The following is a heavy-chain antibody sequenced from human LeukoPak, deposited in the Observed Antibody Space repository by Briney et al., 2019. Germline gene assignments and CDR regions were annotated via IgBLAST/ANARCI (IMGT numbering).Heavy chain of an antibody. CDR1: GGSISSGSYY. Sequence: SETLSLTCPVSGGSISSGSYYWGWIRQPPGKGLEWIASMYYSGTTFYSPSLKSRVTISVDTSKNQLSLKLGSVTAADTAVYYCARHPPRDGSAFDYWGQGTLVTVSS. CDR2: MYYSGTT. CDR3: ARHPPRDGSAFDY. J-gene: IGHJ4*02. V-gene: IGHV4-39*01.